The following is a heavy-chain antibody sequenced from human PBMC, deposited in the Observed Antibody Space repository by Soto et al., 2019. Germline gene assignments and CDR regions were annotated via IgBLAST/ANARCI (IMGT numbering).Heavy chain of an antibody. J-gene: IGHJ4*02. CDR3: AKEGRSLGYFDWLRDEGSGYYFDY. CDR1: GFTFSSYA. D-gene: IGHD3-9*01. CDR2: ISGSGGST. V-gene: IGHV3-23*01. Sequence: EVQLLESGGGLVQPGGSLRLSCAASGFTFSSYAMSWVRQAPGKGLEWVAAISGSGGSTYYADSVKGRFTISRDNSKNTLYLQMNSLRAEYTAVYYCAKEGRSLGYFDWLRDEGSGYYFDYWGQGTLVTVSS.